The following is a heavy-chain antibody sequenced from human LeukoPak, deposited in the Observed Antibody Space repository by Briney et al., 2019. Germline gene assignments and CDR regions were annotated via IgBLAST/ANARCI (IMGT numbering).Heavy chain of an antibody. CDR2: INPNSGGT. CDR1: GYTFTNYY. V-gene: IGHV1-2*02. CDR3: ARDRSTLGFRQFDY. J-gene: IGHJ4*02. D-gene: IGHD1-26*01. Sequence: GASVKVSCKASGYTFTNYYMHWVRQAPGQGLEWMGCINPNSGGTAYAQRLQGIVTMARDTSISTAYLEVSSATSDDTAVYYCARDRSTLGFRQFDYWGQGTLVTVSS.